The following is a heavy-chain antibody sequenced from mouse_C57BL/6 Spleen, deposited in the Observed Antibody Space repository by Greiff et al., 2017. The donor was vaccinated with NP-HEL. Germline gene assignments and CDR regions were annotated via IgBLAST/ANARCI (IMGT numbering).Heavy chain of an antibody. CDR2: IHPNSGST. CDR1: GYTFTSYW. J-gene: IGHJ4*01. D-gene: IGHD2-3*01. V-gene: IGHV1-64*01. CDR3: APRWLHGAMDY. Sequence: QVQLKQPGAELVKPGASVKLSCKASGYTFTSYWMHWVKQRPGQGLEWIGMIHPNSGSTNYNEKFKSKATLTVDKSSSTAYMQLSSLTSEDSAVYYCAPRWLHGAMDYWGQGTSVTVSS.